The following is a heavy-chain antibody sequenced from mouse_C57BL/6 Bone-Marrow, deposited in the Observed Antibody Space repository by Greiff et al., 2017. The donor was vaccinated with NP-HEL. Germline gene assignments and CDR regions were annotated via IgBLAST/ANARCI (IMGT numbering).Heavy chain of an antibody. CDR3: ARHGKYGDYPYYAMDY. CDR2: ISNLAYSI. V-gene: IGHV5-15*01. D-gene: IGHD2-13*01. CDR1: GFTFSDYG. J-gene: IGHJ4*01. Sequence: EVQRVESGGGLVQPGGSLKLSCAASGFTFSDYGMAWVRQAPRKGPEWVAFISNLAYSIYYADTVTGRFTISRENAKNTLYLEISSLRSEDTAMYYCARHGKYGDYPYYAMDYWGQGTSVTVSS.